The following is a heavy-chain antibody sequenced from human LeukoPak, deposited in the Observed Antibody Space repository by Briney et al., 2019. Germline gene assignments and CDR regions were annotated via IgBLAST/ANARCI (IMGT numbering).Heavy chain of an antibody. D-gene: IGHD1-26*01. V-gene: IGHV3-7*03. CDR3: AKGSYRQRGYFDY. Sequence: GGSLRLSCVASGFTFSSYWMSWVRQAPGKGLEWLANIKQDGTEQYYVDSVKGRFTISRDNANNSLYLQMNSLRAEDTAVYYCAKGSYRQRGYFDYWGQGTLVTVSS. J-gene: IGHJ4*02. CDR1: GFTFSSYW. CDR2: IKQDGTEQ.